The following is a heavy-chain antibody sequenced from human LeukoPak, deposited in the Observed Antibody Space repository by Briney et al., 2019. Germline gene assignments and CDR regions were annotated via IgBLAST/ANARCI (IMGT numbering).Heavy chain of an antibody. J-gene: IGHJ4*02. CDR2: IYIDGTT. Sequence: GGSPRLSCAASGFIVSHNYMTWVRQAPGKGLEWISVIYIDGTTYYADSVKGRFTISRDQANNTLYLQMNTLRDEDTAVYYCARGPRYSFYWGQGTLVSVSS. V-gene: IGHV3-53*01. D-gene: IGHD6-13*01. CDR1: GFIVSHNY. CDR3: ARGPRYSFY.